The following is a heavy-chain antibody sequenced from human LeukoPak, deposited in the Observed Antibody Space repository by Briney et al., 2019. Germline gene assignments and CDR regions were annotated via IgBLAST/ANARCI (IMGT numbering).Heavy chain of an antibody. CDR2: ISGSGGST. Sequence: PGGSLRLSCAASGFTFSSYAMSWVRQAPGKGLEWVSAISGSGGSTYYADSVKGRFTISRDNAKNSLYLQMNSLRAEDTAVYYCARVLPIGSGWYNYYYGMDVWGQGTTVTVSS. CDR3: ARVLPIGSGWYNYYYGMDV. J-gene: IGHJ6*02. D-gene: IGHD6-19*01. CDR1: GFTFSSYA. V-gene: IGHV3-23*01.